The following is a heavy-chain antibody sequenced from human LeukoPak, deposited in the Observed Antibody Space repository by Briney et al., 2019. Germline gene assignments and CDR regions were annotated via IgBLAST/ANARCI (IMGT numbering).Heavy chain of an antibody. CDR2: INTNTGNP. CDR1: GYIFTNYV. Sequence: WASVKVSCKASGYIFTNYVLHWVRQAPGQGLEWMGWINTNTGNPTYAQGFTGCFVFSLDTSVSTAYLQISSLRADDTAMYYCARGDYDTHGYQTRWGQGTLVTVSS. D-gene: IGHD3-22*01. J-gene: IGHJ4*02. V-gene: IGHV7-4-1*02. CDR3: ARGDYDTHGYQTR.